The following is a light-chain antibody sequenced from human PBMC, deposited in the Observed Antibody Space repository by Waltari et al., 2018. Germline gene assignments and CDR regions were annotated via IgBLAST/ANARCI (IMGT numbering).Light chain of an antibody. CDR1: QDIYNY. J-gene: IGKJ2*03. CDR3: QQYENFPYS. Sequence: DVQLTQSPSSLSASVGDRVTITCQASQDIYNYLNWFQQKPGKSPKLLIYHSSNLETGVPSRFSGSRSGTDFTFTISSLQPEDVATYYCQQYENFPYSFGQGTKLEIK. V-gene: IGKV1-33*01. CDR2: HSS.